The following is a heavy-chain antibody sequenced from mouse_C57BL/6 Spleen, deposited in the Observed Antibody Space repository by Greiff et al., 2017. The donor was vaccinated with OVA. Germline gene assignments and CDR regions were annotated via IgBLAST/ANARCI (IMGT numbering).Heavy chain of an antibody. CDR1: GFTFSSYA. CDR3: ARAILRYYAMDY. J-gene: IGHJ4*01. CDR2: ISDGGSYT. D-gene: IGHD2-10*02. Sequence: EVQRVESGGGLVKPGGSLKLSCAASGFTFSSYAMSWVRQTPEKRLEWVATISDGGSYTYYPDNVKGRFTISRNNAKNNLYLQMSHLKSEDTAMYCCARAILRYYAMDYWGQGTSVTVSS. V-gene: IGHV5-4*01.